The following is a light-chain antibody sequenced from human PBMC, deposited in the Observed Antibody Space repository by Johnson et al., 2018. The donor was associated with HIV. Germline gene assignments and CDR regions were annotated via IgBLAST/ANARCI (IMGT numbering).Light chain of an antibody. Sequence: QSVLTQPPSVSAAPGQKVTISCSGSSSNIGNNYVSWYQQLPGTAPKLLIYDNNKRPSGIPDRFSGSKSGTSATLGITGLQTGDEADYYCGTGDSSLNSYVIGPGPKVTVL. J-gene: IGLJ1*01. V-gene: IGLV1-51*01. CDR2: DNN. CDR3: GTGDSSLNSYV. CDR1: SSNIGNNY.